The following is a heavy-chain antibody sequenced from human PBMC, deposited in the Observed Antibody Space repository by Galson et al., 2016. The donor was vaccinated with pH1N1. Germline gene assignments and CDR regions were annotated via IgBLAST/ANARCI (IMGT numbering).Heavy chain of an antibody. V-gene: IGHV3-30*03. Sequence: SLRLSCAASGFTFPDYRVHWVRQAPGKGLEWVGVISNDGTKMYCTDSVKGRFSVSRDNSKNTLYLQMNSLRRDDTAMYYCARASFCDVDLLDYYFDSWGQGTLVTVSS. D-gene: IGHD3/OR15-3a*01. CDR3: ARASFCDVDLLDYYFDS. J-gene: IGHJ4*02. CDR2: ISNDGTKM. CDR1: GFTFPDYR.